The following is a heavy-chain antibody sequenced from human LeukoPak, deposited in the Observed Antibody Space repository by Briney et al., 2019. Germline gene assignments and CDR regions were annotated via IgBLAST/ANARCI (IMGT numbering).Heavy chain of an antibody. CDR1: GFNFEDYA. CDR3: VKDFRSYRDFVDLDN. J-gene: IGHJ4*02. CDR2: ISGDGHST. Sequence: GGSLRLSCAASGFNFEDYAMRWVRQRLGKGLEWVSLISGDGHSTNYAESVKGRFTISRDNSRGSLYLQMSSVRSEDSAFYYCVKDFRSYRDFVDLDNWPQGTLVSVS. V-gene: IGHV3-43*02. D-gene: IGHD4-17*01.